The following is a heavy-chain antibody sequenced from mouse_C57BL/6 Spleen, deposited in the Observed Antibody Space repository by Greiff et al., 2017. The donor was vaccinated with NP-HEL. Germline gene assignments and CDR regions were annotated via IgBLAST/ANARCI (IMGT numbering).Heavy chain of an antibody. CDR3: ARGELLRTFAMDY. V-gene: IGHV1-42*01. D-gene: IGHD1-1*01. J-gene: IGHJ4*01. CDR1: GYSFTGYY. CDR2: INPSTGGT. Sequence: EVKLMESGPELVKPGASVQISCKASGYSFTGYYMNWVKQSPEKSLEWIGEINPSTGGTTYNQKFKAKATLTVDKSSSTAYMQLKSLTSEDSAVYYCARGELLRTFAMDYWGQGTSVTVSS.